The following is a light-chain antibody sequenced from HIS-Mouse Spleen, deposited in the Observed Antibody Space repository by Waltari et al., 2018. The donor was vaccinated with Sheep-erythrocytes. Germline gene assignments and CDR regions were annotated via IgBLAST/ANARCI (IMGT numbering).Light chain of an antibody. CDR2: SNN. V-gene: IGLV1-44*01. J-gene: IGLJ2*01. Sequence: QSVLTQPPSASGTPGQRVTISCSGSSSNIGSNTVNWYQQLPGTAPKLLIYSNNPRPSGVPDRCSGSNSGNTATLTISGTQAMDEADYYCQAWDSSTAVFGGGTKLTVL. CDR1: SSNIGSNT. CDR3: QAWDSSTAV.